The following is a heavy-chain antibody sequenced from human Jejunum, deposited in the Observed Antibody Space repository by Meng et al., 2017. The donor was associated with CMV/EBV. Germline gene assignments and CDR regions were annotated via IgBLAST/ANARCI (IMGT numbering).Heavy chain of an antibody. J-gene: IGHJ4*02. D-gene: IGHD3-22*01. V-gene: IGHV1-18*01. Sequence: GYAFTSKGISWVRQAPGQGLEWMGWISPYNGNTHYVQKLQGRVTMTTDTSTSTAYMELRSLRSDDTAVYYCARGVVTMIRYYFDYWGQGTLVTVSS. CDR3: ARGVVTMIRYYFDY. CDR1: GYAFTSKG. CDR2: ISPYNGNT.